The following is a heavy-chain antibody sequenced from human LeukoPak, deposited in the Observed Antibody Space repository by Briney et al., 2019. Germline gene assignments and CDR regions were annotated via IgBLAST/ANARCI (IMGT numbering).Heavy chain of an antibody. D-gene: IGHD6-13*01. CDR1: GYTFTSYD. Sequence: ASVKVSCKASGYTFTSYDINWVRQATGQGLEWMGWMNTNSGNTGYAQKFQGRVTITRNTSISTAYMELSSLRSEDTAVYYCARVSSSSWYGFDYWGQGTLVTVSS. CDR3: ARVSSSSWYGFDY. J-gene: IGHJ4*02. V-gene: IGHV1-8*03. CDR2: MNTNSGNT.